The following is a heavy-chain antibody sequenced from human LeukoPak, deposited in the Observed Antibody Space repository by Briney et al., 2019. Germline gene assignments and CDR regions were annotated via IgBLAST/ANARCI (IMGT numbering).Heavy chain of an antibody. Sequence: ASVKVSCKASGYTFTGYYMHWVRQAPGQGLEWMGWINPNSGGTNYAQKFQGRVPITRDTSISTVYMELRRLRPDDTAVYYCARDSGSGWQYWGQGTLVTVSS. D-gene: IGHD6-19*01. CDR1: GYTFTGYY. CDR2: INPNSGGT. V-gene: IGHV1-2*02. J-gene: IGHJ4*02. CDR3: ARDSGSGWQY.